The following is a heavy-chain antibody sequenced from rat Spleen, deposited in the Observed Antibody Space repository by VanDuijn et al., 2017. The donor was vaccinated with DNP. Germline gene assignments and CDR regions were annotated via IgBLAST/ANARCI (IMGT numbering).Heavy chain of an antibody. D-gene: IGHD3-2*01. CDR1: GFTFRNYD. Sequence: EVQLVESGGGLVQPGRSMKLSCAASGFTFRNYDMAWVRQAPTKGLEWVASISFEGSNTYYRDSVQGRFTISRDNVQNTLNLQMSKLGSEDTAMYYCARGGIRAHPYYLDYWGQGVMVTVSS. J-gene: IGHJ2*01. V-gene: IGHV5-22*01. CDR2: ISFEGSNT. CDR3: ARGGIRAHPYYLDY.